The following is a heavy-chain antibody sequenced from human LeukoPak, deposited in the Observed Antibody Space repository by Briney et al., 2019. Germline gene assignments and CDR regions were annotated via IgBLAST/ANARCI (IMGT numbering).Heavy chain of an antibody. CDR1: GFTFSSYW. CDR2: INTDGSST. CDR3: ARGGQRTLWPLLGMDV. Sequence: GGSLRLSCAASGFTFSSYWMHWVRQAPGKGLVWVSRINTDGSSTSYADSVKGRFTISRDNAKNTLYLQMNSLRAEDTAVYYCARGGQRTLWPLLGMDVWGQGTTVTVSS. J-gene: IGHJ6*02. V-gene: IGHV3-74*01. D-gene: IGHD3-10*01.